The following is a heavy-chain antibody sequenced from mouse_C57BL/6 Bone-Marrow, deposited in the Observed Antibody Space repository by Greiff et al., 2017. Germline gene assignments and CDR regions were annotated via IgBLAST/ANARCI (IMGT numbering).Heavy chain of an antibody. CDR1: GYTFTSYG. J-gene: IGHJ4*01. CDR2: IYPRSGNT. Sequence: VQLVESGAELARPGASVKLSCKASGYTFTSYGISWVKQRTGQGLEWIGEIYPRSGNTYYNEKFKGKATLTADKSSSTAYMELRSLTSEDSAVYFCARCITTVVATPYYYAMDYWGQGTSVTGSS. V-gene: IGHV1-81*01. D-gene: IGHD1-1*01. CDR3: ARCITTVVATPYYYAMDY.